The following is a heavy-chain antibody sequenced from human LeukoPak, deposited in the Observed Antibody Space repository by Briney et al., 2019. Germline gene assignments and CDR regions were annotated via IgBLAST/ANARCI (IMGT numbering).Heavy chain of an antibody. V-gene: IGHV3-7*01. D-gene: IGHD6-13*01. Sequence: GGSLRLSCAASGFTFSSYAMHWVRQAPGKGLEWVANIKQDGSEKYYVDSVKGRFTISRGNAKNSLYLQMNSLRAEDTAVYYCARDLDSSSWRGVFDYWGQGTLVTVSS. CDR3: ARDLDSSSWRGVFDY. CDR1: GFTFSSYA. J-gene: IGHJ4*02. CDR2: IKQDGSEK.